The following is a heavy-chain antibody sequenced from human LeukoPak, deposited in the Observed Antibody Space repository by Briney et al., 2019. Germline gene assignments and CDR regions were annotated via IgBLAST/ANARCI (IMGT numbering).Heavy chain of an antibody. Sequence: GGSLRLSCAASGFTFSSCAMSWVRQAPGKGLEWVSTISGSGDSTYYADFVKGRFTISRDNSKNTLYLQMNSLRAEDTAVYYCAKDPTVGPTNYFDYWGQGTLVTVSA. D-gene: IGHD1-26*01. V-gene: IGHV3-23*01. CDR1: GFTFSSCA. CDR2: ISGSGDST. CDR3: AKDPTVGPTNYFDY. J-gene: IGHJ4*02.